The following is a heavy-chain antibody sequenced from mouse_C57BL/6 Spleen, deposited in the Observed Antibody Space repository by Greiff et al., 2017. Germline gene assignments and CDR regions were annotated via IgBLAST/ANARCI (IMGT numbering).Heavy chain of an antibody. CDR2: IYPGDGDT. Sequence: VQLQQSGPELVKPGASVKLSCKASGYAFSSSWMNWVKQRPGKGLEWIGRIYPGDGDTNYNGKFKGKATLTADKSSSTAYMQLSRLTSEDSAVYFCATAGSRLSWLAYWGQGTLVTVSA. CDR3: ATAGSRLSWLAY. CDR1: GYAFSSSW. V-gene: IGHV1-82*01. J-gene: IGHJ3*01.